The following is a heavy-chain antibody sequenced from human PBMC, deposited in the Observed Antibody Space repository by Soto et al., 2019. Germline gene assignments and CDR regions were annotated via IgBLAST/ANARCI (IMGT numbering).Heavy chain of an antibody. CDR3: ARGGRYSSSSWRGGSLWGDYYYYGMDV. V-gene: IGHV4-59*01. Sequence: PSETLSLTCTVSGGSISSYYWSWIRQPPGKGLEWIGYIYYSGSTNYNPSLKSRVTISVDTSKNQFSLKLSSVTAADTAVYYCARGGRYSSSSWRGGSLWGDYYYYGMDVWGQGTTVTVSS. D-gene: IGHD6-6*01. J-gene: IGHJ6*02. CDR2: IYYSGST. CDR1: GGSISSYY.